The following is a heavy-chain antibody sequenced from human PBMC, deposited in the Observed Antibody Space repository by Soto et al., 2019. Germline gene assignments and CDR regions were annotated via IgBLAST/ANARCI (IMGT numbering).Heavy chain of an antibody. V-gene: IGHV3-72*01. CDR1: GVTFSDHY. Sequence: GGSLRLSCPASGVTFSDHYMAGVRQATGRGGEGVGRTRNKVDSSTTEYDASARGRFTISRDDSKTSLYLQMNSLTTADTALYYCATGTVGAMDYWGQGTLVTVSS. CDR2: TRNKVDSSTT. D-gene: IGHD1-26*01. CDR3: ATGTVGAMDY. J-gene: IGHJ4*02.